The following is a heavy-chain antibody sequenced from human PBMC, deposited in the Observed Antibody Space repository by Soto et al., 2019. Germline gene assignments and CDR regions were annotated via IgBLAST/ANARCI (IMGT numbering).Heavy chain of an antibody. V-gene: IGHV3-23*01. J-gene: IGHJ6*02. Sequence: GSLRLSCVASGFTFINYAMSWVRQAPGKRLEWVSGISGVGGSTAYADSVKGRFTISRDNSKNTVYLQMNSLRAEDTAVYFCANPYDFWSGYLYGMDVWGQGTTVTVSS. D-gene: IGHD3-3*01. CDR2: ISGVGGST. CDR1: GFTFINYA. CDR3: ANPYDFWSGYLYGMDV.